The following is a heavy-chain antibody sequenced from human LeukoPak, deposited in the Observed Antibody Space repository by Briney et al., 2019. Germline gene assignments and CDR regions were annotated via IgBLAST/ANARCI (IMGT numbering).Heavy chain of an antibody. CDR3: ARAPPGMGVAVAGWDRYAFDI. V-gene: IGHV4-4*02. CDR1: GGSISSSNW. CDR2: IYHSGST. D-gene: IGHD6-19*01. J-gene: IGHJ3*02. Sequence: PSETLSLTCAVSGGSISSSNWGGWVRQPPGKGLGGIGEIYHSGSTNYNPSLKSRVTISVDKSKNQFSLKLSSVTAADTAVYYCARAPPGMGVAVAGWDRYAFDIWGQGTMVTISS.